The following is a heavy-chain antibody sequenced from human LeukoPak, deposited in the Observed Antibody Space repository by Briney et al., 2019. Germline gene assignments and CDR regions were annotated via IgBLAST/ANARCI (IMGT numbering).Heavy chain of an antibody. J-gene: IGHJ3*02. CDR2: IYYSGST. D-gene: IGHD3-3*01. Sequence: SETLSLTCTVSGGSISSSSYYWGWIRQPPGKGLEWIGSIYYSGSTYYNPSLKSRVTISVDTSKNQFSLKLSSVTAADTAVYYCARAIGITIFGVRWALNAFDIWGQGTMVTVSS. CDR3: ARAIGITIFGVRWALNAFDI. CDR1: GGSISSSSYY. V-gene: IGHV4-39*01.